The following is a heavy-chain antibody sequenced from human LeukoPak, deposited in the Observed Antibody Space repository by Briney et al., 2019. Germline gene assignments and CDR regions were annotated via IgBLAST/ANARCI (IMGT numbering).Heavy chain of an antibody. CDR3: ARVDGDYLRYYFDY. V-gene: IGHV4-59*01. CDR2: IYYSGST. CDR1: GGSISSYY. Sequence: SETLSLTCTVSGGSISSYYWSWIRQPPGKGLDWIGYIYYSGSTNYNPSLKSRVTISVDTSKNQFSLKLSSVTAADTAVYYCARVDGDYLRYYFDYWGQGTLVTVSS. D-gene: IGHD4-17*01. J-gene: IGHJ4*02.